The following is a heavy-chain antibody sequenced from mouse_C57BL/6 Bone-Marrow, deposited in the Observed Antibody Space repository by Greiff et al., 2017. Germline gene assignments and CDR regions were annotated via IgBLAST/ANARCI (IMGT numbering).Heavy chain of an antibody. CDR1: GYSFTSYY. J-gene: IGHJ4*01. CDR3: ARRGLMDY. V-gene: IGHV1-66*01. D-gene: IGHD3-3*01. Sequence: VQLQQSGPELVKPGASVKISCKASGYSFTSYYIHWVKQRPGQGLVWIGWIFPGSGNTKYNEEFKGKATLTADTSSSTAYMQLSSLTSEDSAVYYCARRGLMDYWGQGTSVTVSS. CDR2: IFPGSGNT.